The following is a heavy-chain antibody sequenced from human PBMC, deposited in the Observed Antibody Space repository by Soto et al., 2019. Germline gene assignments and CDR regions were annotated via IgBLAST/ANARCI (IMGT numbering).Heavy chain of an antibody. D-gene: IGHD2-2*01. CDR1: GGSISGHY. Sequence: ETLSLTCTVSGGSISGHYWSWIRQPPGKGLDWIGYIYYSGTTKYNPSLKSRVTLSVDTSENQFSLMLTSVTAADTAVYYCARDIVVVPATRKYMDVWGKGTTVTVSS. V-gene: IGHV4-59*11. J-gene: IGHJ6*03. CDR2: IYYSGTT. CDR3: ARDIVVVPATRKYMDV.